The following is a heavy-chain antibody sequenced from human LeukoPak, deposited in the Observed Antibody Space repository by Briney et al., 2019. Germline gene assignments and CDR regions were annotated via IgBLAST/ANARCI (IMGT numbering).Heavy chain of an antibody. D-gene: IGHD6-6*01. CDR1: GFSVSNTY. J-gene: IGHJ6*02. CDR2: IYSGDSGVST. CDR3: ARSAARLRYYYAMDV. V-gene: IGHV3-53*04. Sequence: GGSLRLSCAASGFSVSNTYMSWVRQAPGKGLEWVSVIYSGDSGVSTYYADSVKGRFTISRHNSKNTLYLQMSSLRAEDTAVYFCARSAARLRYYYAMDVWGQGTTVTACS.